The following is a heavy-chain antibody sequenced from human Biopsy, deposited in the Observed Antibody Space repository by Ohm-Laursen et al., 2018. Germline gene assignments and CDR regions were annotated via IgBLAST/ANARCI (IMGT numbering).Heavy chain of an antibody. CDR2: IYNRGST. J-gene: IGHJ6*02. D-gene: IGHD6-19*01. CDR3: ARGQDSSYLAYGMDV. V-gene: IGHV4-61*05. CDR1: GGSISDSTYH. Sequence: SDTLSLTCPVSGGSISDSTYHWGWIRQSPGKGLEWIGYIYNRGSTKYNSSLKSRVTISVDTSKNQFSLTVRSVTAADTAMYYCARGQDSSYLAYGMDVWGQGTTVTVSS.